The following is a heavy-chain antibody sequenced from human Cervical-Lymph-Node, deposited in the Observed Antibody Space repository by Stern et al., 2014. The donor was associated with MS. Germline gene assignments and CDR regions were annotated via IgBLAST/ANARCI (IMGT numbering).Heavy chain of an antibody. CDR1: GGSISSGDYY. CDR3: ASLSGGSRRAVDY. CDR2: IYYSGST. J-gene: IGHJ4*02. Sequence: QLQLQESGPGLVKPSQTLSLTCTVSGGSISSGDYYWSWIRQPPGKGLEWIGYIYYSGSTYYNPSLKSRVTISVDTSKNQFSLKLSSVTAADTAVYYCASLSGGSRRAVDYWGQGTLVTVSS. D-gene: IGHD2-15*01. V-gene: IGHV4-30-4*01.